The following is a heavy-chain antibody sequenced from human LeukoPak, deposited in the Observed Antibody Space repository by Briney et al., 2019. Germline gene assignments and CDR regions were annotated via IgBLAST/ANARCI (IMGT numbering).Heavy chain of an antibody. V-gene: IGHV4-31*03. Sequence: PSETLSLTCTVSGGSISSGAFYWSWIRQHPGKGLEWIGYTYYSGSTYYNPSLRSRVTISVDTSKSQFSLKLSSVTAADTAVYYCAGSYRSASISNGMDVWGQGTTVTVSS. CDR3: AGSYRSASISNGMDV. CDR2: TYYSGST. J-gene: IGHJ6*02. CDR1: GGSISSGAFY. D-gene: IGHD6-6*01.